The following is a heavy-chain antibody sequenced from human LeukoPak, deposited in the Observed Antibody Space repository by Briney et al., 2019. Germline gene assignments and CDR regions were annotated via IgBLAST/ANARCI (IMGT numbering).Heavy chain of an antibody. V-gene: IGHV4-39*06. Sequence: PSETLSLTCTVSGGSINNSSYYWGWIRQPPGKGLEWIGSIYYSGSTYYNPSLKSRVTISVDTSKSQFPLKLSSVTAADTAVYYCARDWDNYYGSGRPGNWFDPWGQGTLVTVSS. J-gene: IGHJ5*02. CDR2: IYYSGST. CDR3: ARDWDNYYGSGRPGNWFDP. D-gene: IGHD3-10*01. CDR1: GGSINNSSYY.